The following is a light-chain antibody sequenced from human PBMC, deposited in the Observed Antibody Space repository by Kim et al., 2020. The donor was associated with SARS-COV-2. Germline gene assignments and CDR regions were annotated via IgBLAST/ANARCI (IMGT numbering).Light chain of an antibody. J-gene: IGKJ4*01. CDR2: LGS. CDR3: MQALQTPLT. V-gene: IGKV2-28*01. CDR1: QSLLYSNGYNY. Sequence: DIVMTQSPLSLPVTPGEPASISCRSSQSLLYSNGYNYLDWYLQKPGHSPQLLIYLGSNRASGVPDRFSGSGSGTDFTLKISRVGAEDVGVYYCMQALQTPLTFGGGTKVDIK.